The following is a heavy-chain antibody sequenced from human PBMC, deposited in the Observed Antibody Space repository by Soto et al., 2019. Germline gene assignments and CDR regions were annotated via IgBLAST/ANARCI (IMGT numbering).Heavy chain of an antibody. Sequence: SETLSLTCTVSGDSMSNTNWWSWVRQPPGKGLEWIGEIYHSGSTNYNPSFKSRVTISVDKSKNQFSLNLTSVTAADTAVYYCANDLLVRGVIDYWGQGTLVTVSS. J-gene: IGHJ4*02. D-gene: IGHD3-10*01. CDR3: ANDLLVRGVIDY. CDR2: IYHSGST. V-gene: IGHV4-4*02. CDR1: GDSMSNTNW.